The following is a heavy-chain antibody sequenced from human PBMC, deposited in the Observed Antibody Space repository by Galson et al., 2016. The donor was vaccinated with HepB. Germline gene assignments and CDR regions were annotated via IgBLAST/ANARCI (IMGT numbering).Heavy chain of an antibody. V-gene: IGHV3-23*01. CDR2: ISGSGGST. CDR1: GLTFNNYA. CDR3: ARGRTTSCNSAFDI. D-gene: IGHD2-2*02. Sequence: SLRLSCAASGLTFNNYAMHWVRQAPGKGLEWVSAISGSGGSTYYADSVKGRFTISRDNSKNTLYLQINSLRAEDTAVYYCARGRTTSCNSAFDIWGQGTMVTVSS. J-gene: IGHJ3*02.